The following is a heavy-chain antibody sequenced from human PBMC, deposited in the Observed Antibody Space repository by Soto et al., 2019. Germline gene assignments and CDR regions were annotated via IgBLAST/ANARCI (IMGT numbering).Heavy chain of an antibody. Sequence: QVQLVQSGDEVRKPGSSVKVSCKASGYIFVNYGIAWVRQAPGQGLEWMGWISPYSGNTHYASKVQGRLSMTTDTATSKGYMELRSLTSDDTAVYNCAMVDNYGTTTPQHAWGEGNTVKVSS. V-gene: IGHV1-18*01. J-gene: IGHJ6*01. CDR3: AMVDNYGTTTPQHA. D-gene: IGHD1-1*01. CDR2: ISPYSGNT. CDR1: GYIFVNYG.